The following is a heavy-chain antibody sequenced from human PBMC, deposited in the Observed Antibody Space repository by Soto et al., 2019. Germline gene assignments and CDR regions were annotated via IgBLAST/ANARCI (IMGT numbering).Heavy chain of an antibody. CDR1: GGSFSGYY. V-gene: IGHV4-34*01. D-gene: IGHD6-13*01. CDR3: AIAPLGGSSLEDPFDP. J-gene: IGHJ5*02. Sequence: SETLSLTCAVYGGSFSGYYWSWIRQPPGKGLEWIGEINHSGSTNYNPSLKSRVTISVDTSKNQFSLKLSSVAAADTAVYYCAIAPLGGSSLEDPFDPWGQGTLVTV. CDR2: INHSGST.